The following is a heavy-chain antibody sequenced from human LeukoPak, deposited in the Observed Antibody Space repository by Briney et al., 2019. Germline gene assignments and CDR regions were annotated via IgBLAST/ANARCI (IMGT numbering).Heavy chain of an antibody. D-gene: IGHD5-12*01. CDR2: MYYSGST. J-gene: IGHJ4*02. Sequence: SETLSLTCTVSGDSISTYYWSWIRQPPGKGLEWIGYMYYSGSTNYNPSLKSRVTISLDTPKNQFSLRLNSVTAADTAVYYCARGVAGYGPYDYWGQETLVTVSS. V-gene: IGHV4-59*01. CDR1: GDSISTYY. CDR3: ARGVAGYGPYDY.